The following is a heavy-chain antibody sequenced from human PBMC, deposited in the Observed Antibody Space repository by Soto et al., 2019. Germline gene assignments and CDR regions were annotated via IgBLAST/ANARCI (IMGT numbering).Heavy chain of an antibody. CDR1: GFNFSSSA. J-gene: IGHJ5*02. CDR2: LSADGSNR. V-gene: IGHV3-30-3*01. D-gene: IGHD3-10*01. CDR3: ARASMVRGIIGWFDP. Sequence: QVQLVESGGGVVQPGRSLRLSCAASGFNFSSSAMYWVRQAPGKGLEWMAVLSADGSNRYYADSVRGRFTISRDNSKNTLYLQMNSLRADDTAVYYCARASMVRGIIGWFDPWGQGTLVTVSS.